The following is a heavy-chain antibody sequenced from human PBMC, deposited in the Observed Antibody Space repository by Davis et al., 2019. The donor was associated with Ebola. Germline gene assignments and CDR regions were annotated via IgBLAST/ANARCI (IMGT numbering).Heavy chain of an antibody. CDR1: GGSISSGSYF. V-gene: IGHV4-39*01. D-gene: IGHD2-15*01. Sequence: SETLSLTCSVSGGSISSGSYFWGWIRQPPGKGLEWIGSKFHSGTTYSNPSLSSRLTISVDTSKSQFSLRLRSVTAADTAVYYCARHVVVVAAIIYYYYGMDVWGQGTTVTVSS. CDR2: KFHSGTT. J-gene: IGHJ6*02. CDR3: ARHVVVVAAIIYYYYGMDV.